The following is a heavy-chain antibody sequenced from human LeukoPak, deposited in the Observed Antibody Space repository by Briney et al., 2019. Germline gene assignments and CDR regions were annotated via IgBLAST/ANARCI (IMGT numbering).Heavy chain of an antibody. J-gene: IGHJ4*02. D-gene: IGHD4-17*01. CDR1: GLAVVTSA. V-gene: IGHV3-23*01. CDR3: YGADF. CDR2: ISGSGGNT. Sequence: GGSLRLSLSAAGLAVVTSAAGSARQAQGKGLKWVSTISGSGGNTHFADSVTNRFTISRDNSMNALYLAMYYLAIHGTAGLYCYGADFWGQGTLVAVSS.